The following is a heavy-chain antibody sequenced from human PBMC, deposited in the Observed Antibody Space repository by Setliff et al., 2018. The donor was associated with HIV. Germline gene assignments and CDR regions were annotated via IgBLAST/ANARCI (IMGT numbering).Heavy chain of an antibody. D-gene: IGHD5-18*01. Sequence: KPSETLSLTCTVSGGSISSSSYFWGWIRQPPGKGLEWIGSIYHSGSTYYNPSLKSRVTISVDTSKNQFSLKLSSVTAADTAVYYCAREAGIQLWLWKDYYYYYMDVWGKGTTVTVSS. CDR2: IYHSGST. J-gene: IGHJ6*03. CDR3: AREAGIQLWLWKDYYYYYMDV. CDR1: GGSISSSSYF. V-gene: IGHV4-39*07.